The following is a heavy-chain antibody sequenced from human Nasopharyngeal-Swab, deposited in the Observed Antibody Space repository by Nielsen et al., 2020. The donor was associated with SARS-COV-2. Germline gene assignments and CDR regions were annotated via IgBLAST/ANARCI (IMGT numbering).Heavy chain of an antibody. D-gene: IGHD3-3*01. CDR2: IYYSGST. Sequence: RQAPGKGLEWIGSIYYSGSTYYNPSLKSRVTISVGTSKNQFSLKLSSVTAADTAVYYCARHTTTIFGVVIIPGFDYWGQGTLVTISS. V-gene: IGHV4-39*01. J-gene: IGHJ4*02. CDR3: ARHTTTIFGVVIIPGFDY.